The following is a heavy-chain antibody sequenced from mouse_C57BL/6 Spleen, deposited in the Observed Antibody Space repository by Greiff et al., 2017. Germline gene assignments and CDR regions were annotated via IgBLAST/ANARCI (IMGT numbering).Heavy chain of an antibody. D-gene: IGHD3-1*01. V-gene: IGHV1-64*01. Sequence: VQLQQSGAELVKPGASVKLSCKASGYTFTSYWMHWVKQRPGQGLEWIGMIHPNSGSTNYNEKFKSKATLTVDKSSSTAYMQLSSLTSEDSAVYYCARSGPWYFDVWGTGTTVTVSS. CDR1: GYTFTSYW. CDR2: IHPNSGST. J-gene: IGHJ1*03. CDR3: ARSGPWYFDV.